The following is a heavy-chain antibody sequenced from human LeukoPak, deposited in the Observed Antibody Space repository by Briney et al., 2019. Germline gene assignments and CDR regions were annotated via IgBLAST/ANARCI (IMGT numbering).Heavy chain of an antibody. CDR1: AYTFSSYG. V-gene: IGHV1-18*01. CDR2: ISAYNGNT. CDR3: ARKDYYDSSGYSDY. Sequence: ASVKVSCKASAYTFSSYGISWVRQPPGQGLEWMGWISAYNGNTNYAQKLQGRVTMSTDTSTSTAYVELRSLRSDDTAVYYCARKDYYDSSGYSDYWGQGTLVTVSS. D-gene: IGHD3-22*01. J-gene: IGHJ4*02.